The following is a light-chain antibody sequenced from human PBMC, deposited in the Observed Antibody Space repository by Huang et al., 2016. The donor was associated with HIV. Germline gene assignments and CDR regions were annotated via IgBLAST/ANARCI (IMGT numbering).Light chain of an antibody. V-gene: IGKV3-15*01. J-gene: IGKJ2*01. CDR2: AAS. CDR1: QSVGNT. CDR3: QQYSDWPYT. Sequence: EIVLTQSPATLSVSPGERATLSCRASQSVGNTLAWYQQKPGQAPRLLMYAASTGATGSPARFSGSGSGTDFTLTISSLHSEDFAVYYCQQYSDWPYTFGQGTKLEIK.